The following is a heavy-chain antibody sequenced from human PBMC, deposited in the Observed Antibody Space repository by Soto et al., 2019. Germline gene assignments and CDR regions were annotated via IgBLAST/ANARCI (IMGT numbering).Heavy chain of an antibody. J-gene: IGHJ4*02. D-gene: IGHD3-10*01. V-gene: IGHV4-4*02. CDR1: GGSISSSNW. CDR2: IYHSGST. CDR3: ARLGYYYGSGSYKRIDY. Sequence: SETLSLTCAVSGGSISSSNWWSWVRQPPGKGLEWIGEIYHSGSTNYNPSLKSRVTISVDKSKNQFSLKLSSVTAADTAVYYCARLGYYYGSGSYKRIDYWGQGTLVTVSS.